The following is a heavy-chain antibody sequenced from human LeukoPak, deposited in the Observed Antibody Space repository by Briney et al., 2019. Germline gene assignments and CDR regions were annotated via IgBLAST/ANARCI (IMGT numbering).Heavy chain of an antibody. J-gene: IGHJ4*02. D-gene: IGHD6-19*01. Sequence: PGGSLTLSCAASGFTFSSYNMKWLRHAPGQGLEGVAYLTSGSSYIYYADSVKGRFNIARDNAKNSLYLQMNRLRAEHTAVYYCARVRSGSQWLVARVYYFDYWRQGSLVTVSS. CDR2: LTSGSSYI. CDR3: ARVRSGSQWLVARVYYFDY. CDR1: GFTFSSYN. V-gene: IGHV3-21*01.